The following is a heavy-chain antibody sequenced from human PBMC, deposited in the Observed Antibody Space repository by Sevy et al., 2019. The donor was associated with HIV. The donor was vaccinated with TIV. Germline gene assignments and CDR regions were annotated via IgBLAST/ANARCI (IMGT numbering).Heavy chain of an antibody. CDR3: AGRSFDY. CDR2: IKQDGSEK. V-gene: IGHV3-7*01. J-gene: IGHJ4*02. CDR1: GFTFSSYW. Sequence: GGSLRLSSVASGFTFSSYWMHWVRQAPGKGLEWVANIKQDGSEKYYVGSVKGRFTISRDNAKNTVYLQMNSLRAEDTAVYYCAGRSFDYWGQGTLVTVSS.